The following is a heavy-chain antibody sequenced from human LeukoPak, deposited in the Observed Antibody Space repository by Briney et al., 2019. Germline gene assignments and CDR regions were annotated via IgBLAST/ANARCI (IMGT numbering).Heavy chain of an antibody. D-gene: IGHD3-22*01. Sequence: ASVKVSCKASGYTFTGYYMHWVRQAPGQGLEWMGWINPSGGSTSYAQKFQGRVTMTRDTSTSTVYMELSSLRSEDTAVYYCARDGAAYYYDTSYGMDVWGQGTTVTVSS. J-gene: IGHJ6*02. CDR2: INPSGGST. V-gene: IGHV1-46*01. CDR3: ARDGAAYYYDTSYGMDV. CDR1: GYTFTGYY.